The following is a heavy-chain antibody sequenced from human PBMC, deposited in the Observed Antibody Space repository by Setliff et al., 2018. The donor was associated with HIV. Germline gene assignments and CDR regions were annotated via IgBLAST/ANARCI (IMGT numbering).Heavy chain of an antibody. V-gene: IGHV4-34*01. CDR1: GGSFSGYY. CDR2: INHSGST. CDR3: ARGPAEWQIVVVPAAHWYLDL. J-gene: IGHJ2*01. D-gene: IGHD2-2*01. Sequence: SETLSLTCAGYGGSFSGYYWNWIRQSPGKGLEWIGEINHSGSTNYNPSLKSRITISVGTSKKQFSLKLNSVTAADTAVYYCARGPAEWQIVVVPAAHWYLDLWGRGTLVTVS.